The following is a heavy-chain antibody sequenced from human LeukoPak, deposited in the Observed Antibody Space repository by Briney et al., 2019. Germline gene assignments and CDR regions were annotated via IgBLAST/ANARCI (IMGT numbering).Heavy chain of an antibody. D-gene: IGHD3-22*01. Sequence: PGGSLRLSCAASGFTFSSYWMNWARQAPGKGLEWVASINHNGNVNYYVDSVKGRFTISRDNAKNSLYLQMSNLRAEDTAVYYCASSPYDSRASLDYWGQGTLVTVSS. CDR3: ASSPYDSRASLDY. J-gene: IGHJ4*02. V-gene: IGHV3-7*03. CDR2: INHNGNVN. CDR1: GFTFSSYW.